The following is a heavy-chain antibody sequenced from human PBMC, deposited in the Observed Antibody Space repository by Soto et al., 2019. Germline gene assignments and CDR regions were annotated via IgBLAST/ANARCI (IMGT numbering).Heavy chain of an antibody. D-gene: IGHD1-7*01. J-gene: IGHJ5*01. CDR3: GRESGETWDYEAS. Sequence: PSETLSLTCTVSGGSMSSYRWSWIPQPAGKGLEWIGRLNTYGNTHYNPSLKSRVTVSVDTSRNQLFLTLRSVTAADSAVYHCGRESGETWDYEASWGHGTPVTVSS. CDR2: LNTYGNT. CDR1: GGSMSSYR. V-gene: IGHV4-4*07.